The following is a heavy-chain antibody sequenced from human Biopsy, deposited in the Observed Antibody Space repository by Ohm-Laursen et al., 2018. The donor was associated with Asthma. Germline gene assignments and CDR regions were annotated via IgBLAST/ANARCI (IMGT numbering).Heavy chain of an antibody. CDR2: IYYSGST. V-gene: IGHV4-31*03. CDR3: ARTTYGHDGFDP. J-gene: IGHJ5*02. D-gene: IGHD4-17*01. CDR1: GGSINIGDYY. Sequence: TLSLTCTVSGGSINIGDYYWSRIRQHPVKGLEWIGHIYYSGSTYYNPSLKSRVSISLDTSKNQFSLSLTSVTAAGTAVYYCARTTYGHDGFDPWGQGTLVTVSS.